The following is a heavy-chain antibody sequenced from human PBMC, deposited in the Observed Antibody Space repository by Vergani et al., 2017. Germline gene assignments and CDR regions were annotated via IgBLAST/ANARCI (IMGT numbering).Heavy chain of an antibody. V-gene: IGHV3-15*01. CDR3: TTDFRMTTVVTPHGAFDI. Sequence: EVQLVESGGGLVKPGGSLRLSCAASGFTFSNAWMSWVRQAPGKGLEWVGRIKSKTDGGTTDYAAPVKGRFTISRDDSKNTLYLQMNSLKTEDTAVYYCTTDFRMTTVVTPHGAFDIWGQGTMVTVSS. CDR1: GFTFSNAW. J-gene: IGHJ3*02. CDR2: IKSKTDGGTT. D-gene: IGHD4-23*01.